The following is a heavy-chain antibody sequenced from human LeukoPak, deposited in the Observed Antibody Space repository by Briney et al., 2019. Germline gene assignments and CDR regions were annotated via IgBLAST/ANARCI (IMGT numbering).Heavy chain of an antibody. Sequence: ASVKVSCKASGYTFTSYGINWVRQAPGQGLEWMGWINPNSGGTNYAQKFQGRVTMTRDTSISTAYMELSRPRSDDTAVYYCAVGPNWFDPWGQGTLVTVSS. V-gene: IGHV1-2*02. J-gene: IGHJ5*02. CDR1: GYTFTSYG. CDR3: AVGPNWFDP. CDR2: INPNSGGT.